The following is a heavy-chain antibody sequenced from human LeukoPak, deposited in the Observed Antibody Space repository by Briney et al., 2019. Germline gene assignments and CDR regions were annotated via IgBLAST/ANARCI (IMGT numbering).Heavy chain of an antibody. Sequence: SETLSLTCAVYGGSFSGYYWSWLRQPPGKGLEWIGEINHSGSTNYNPSLKSRVTISVDTSKNQFSLKLSSVTAADTAVYYCARGQRCGGDCYWPFDYWGQGTLVTVSS. CDR3: ARGQRCGGDCYWPFDY. V-gene: IGHV4-34*01. CDR2: INHSGST. CDR1: GGSFSGYY. J-gene: IGHJ4*02. D-gene: IGHD2-21*02.